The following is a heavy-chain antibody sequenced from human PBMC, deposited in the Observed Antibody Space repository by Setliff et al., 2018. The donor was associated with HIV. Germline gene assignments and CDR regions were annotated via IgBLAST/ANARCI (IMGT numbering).Heavy chain of an antibody. CDR2: INPNSGGT. CDR1: GYTFTGYH. D-gene: IGHD3-22*01. CDR3: ATGRDSSGYYFLADY. V-gene: IGHV1-2*02. Sequence: GASVKVSCKTSGYTFTGYHMHWVRQAPGQGLEWMGWINPNSGGTIYAQKFQDRVTMTRDTSSSTAYMELSRLRSDDTAVYYCATGRDSSGYYFLADYWGRGTRVTVSS. J-gene: IGHJ4*02.